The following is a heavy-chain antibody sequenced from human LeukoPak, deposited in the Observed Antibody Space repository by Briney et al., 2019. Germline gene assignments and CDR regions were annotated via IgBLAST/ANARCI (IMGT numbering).Heavy chain of an antibody. J-gene: IGHJ4*02. CDR3: ARGFTISVRTGGWFDY. V-gene: IGHV4-30-2*04. CDR2: YHSGST. Sequence: YHSGSTYYNPSLKSRVTISVDTSKNQFSLKLSSVTAADTAVCYCARGFTISVRTGGWFDYWGQGTLVTVSS. D-gene: IGHD3-3*01.